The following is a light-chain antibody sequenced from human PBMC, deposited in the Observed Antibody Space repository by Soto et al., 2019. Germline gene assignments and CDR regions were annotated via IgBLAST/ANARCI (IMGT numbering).Light chain of an antibody. CDR2: DAS. CDR3: QQRSKGIT. J-gene: IGKJ5*01. Sequence: EIVLTQSPATLSVSPGERATLSCRASQSVSSFLAWYQQKPGQAPRLLIYDASNRATGIPARFSGSVSGTDFTLTISSLEPEDFAVYYCQQRSKGITFGQGTRLE. CDR1: QSVSSF. V-gene: IGKV3-11*01.